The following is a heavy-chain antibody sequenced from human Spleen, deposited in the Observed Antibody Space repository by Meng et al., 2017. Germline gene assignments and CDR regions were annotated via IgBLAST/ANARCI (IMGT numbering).Heavy chain of an antibody. CDR1: GFTFDDYA. V-gene: IGHV3-43D*03. D-gene: IGHD6-19*01. Sequence: GESLKISCAASGFTFDDYAMHWVRPAPGKGLEWVSLISWDGGSTYYADSVKGRFTISRDNSKNSLYLQMNSLRAEDTALYYCARPTEPYSSGWNFDYWGQGTLVTVSS. CDR2: ISWDGGST. J-gene: IGHJ4*02. CDR3: ARPTEPYSSGWNFDY.